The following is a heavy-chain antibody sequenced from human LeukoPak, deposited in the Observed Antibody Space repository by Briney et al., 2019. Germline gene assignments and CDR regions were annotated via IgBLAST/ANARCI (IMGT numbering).Heavy chain of an antibody. CDR3: ARFSSSWYFTGEAGWFDP. CDR1: GGSISSYY. Sequence: SETLSLTCTVSGGSISSYYWSWIRLPPGKGLEWIGYIYYSGSTNYNPSLKSRVTISVDTSKNQFSLKLSSVTAADTAVYYCARFSSSWYFTGEAGWFDPWGQGTLVTVSS. J-gene: IGHJ5*02. CDR2: IYYSGST. V-gene: IGHV4-59*01. D-gene: IGHD6-13*01.